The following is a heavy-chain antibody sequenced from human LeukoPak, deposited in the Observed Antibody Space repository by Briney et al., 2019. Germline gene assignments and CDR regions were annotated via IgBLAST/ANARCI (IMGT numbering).Heavy chain of an antibody. CDR3: ARQEGGIVGPY. V-gene: IGHV4-59*01. CDR2: IYYNGST. D-gene: IGHD1-26*01. Sequence: SETLSLTCTVSGGSISSYYWSWIRQPPGKGLEWIGYIYYNGSTNYNPSLKSRVTISVHTSKNQFSLRLSSVTAADTAVYYCARQEGGIVGPYWGQGTLVTVSS. CDR1: GGSISSYY. J-gene: IGHJ4*02.